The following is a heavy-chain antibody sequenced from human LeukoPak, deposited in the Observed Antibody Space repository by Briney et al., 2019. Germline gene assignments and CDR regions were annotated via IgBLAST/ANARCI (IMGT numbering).Heavy chain of an antibody. CDR1: GGSISSSSYY. Sequence: SETLSLTCTVSGGSISSSSYYWGWIRQPPGKGLEWIGSIYYSGSTYSNPSLKSRVTISVDTSKNQFSLKLSSVTAADTAVYYCARESSDYGDDYWGQGTLVTVSS. CDR2: IYYSGST. D-gene: IGHD4-17*01. J-gene: IGHJ4*02. V-gene: IGHV4-39*07. CDR3: ARESSDYGDDY.